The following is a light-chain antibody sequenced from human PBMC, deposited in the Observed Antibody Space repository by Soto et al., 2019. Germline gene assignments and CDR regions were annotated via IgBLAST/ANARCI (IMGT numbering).Light chain of an antibody. CDR3: SAWDYSLTGRV. Sequence: QSVLTQPHSAAGTPGQRVTLSCSGTRSNVGVNSVSWYQQVPGTAPKLLVYENDQRPSGVPARFSASKSGTSASLAISGLRSEDEADYYCSAWDYSLTGRVFGGGTQLTV. CDR1: RSNVGVNS. V-gene: IGLV1-47*01. J-gene: IGLJ3*02. CDR2: END.